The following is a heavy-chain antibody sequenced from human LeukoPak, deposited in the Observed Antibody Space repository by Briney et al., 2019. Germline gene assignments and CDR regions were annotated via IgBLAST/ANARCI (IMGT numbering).Heavy chain of an antibody. J-gene: IGHJ5*02. Sequence: NPSETLSLTCTVSGGSISSSSYYWSWIRQPPGKGLEWIGYIYYSGSTNYNPSLKSRVTISVDTSKNQFSLKLSSVTAADTAVYYCARGLAKNWFDPWGQGTLVTVSS. V-gene: IGHV4-61*01. D-gene: IGHD3-16*01. CDR3: ARGLAKNWFDP. CDR1: GGSISSSSYY. CDR2: IYYSGST.